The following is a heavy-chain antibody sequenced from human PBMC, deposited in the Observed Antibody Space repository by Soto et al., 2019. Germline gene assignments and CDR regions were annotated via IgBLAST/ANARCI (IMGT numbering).Heavy chain of an antibody. CDR1: GLIFSDVW. CDR3: TTSNLGVDF. CDR2: IKTKPDDGTI. Sequence: GGSLRLSCAASGLIFSDVWMTWVRQAPGKGLEWVGRIKTKPDDGTIDYAAPVRGRFTISRDDSRNTLYLQMTSLTPDDTGVYYCTTSNLGVDFWGPGTLVTVSS. V-gene: IGHV3-15*01. J-gene: IGHJ4*02. D-gene: IGHD1-1*01.